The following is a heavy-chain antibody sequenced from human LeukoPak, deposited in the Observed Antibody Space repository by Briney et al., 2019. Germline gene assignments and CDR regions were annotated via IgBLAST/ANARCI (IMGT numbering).Heavy chain of an antibody. CDR2: IYYSGST. Sequence: PSETLSLTCTVSGGSISSYYWSWIRQPPGKGLEWIGYIYYSGSTNYNPSLKSRVTISVDTSKNQFSLKLSSVTAADTAVYYCARAEGYCSGGSCYQLPSPYYYYGMDVWGQGTTVTVSS. D-gene: IGHD2-15*01. V-gene: IGHV4-59*01. J-gene: IGHJ6*02. CDR3: ARAEGYCSGGSCYQLPSPYYYYGMDV. CDR1: GGSISSYY.